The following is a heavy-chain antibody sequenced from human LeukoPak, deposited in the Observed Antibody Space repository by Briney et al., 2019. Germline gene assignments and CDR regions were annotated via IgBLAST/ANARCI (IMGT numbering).Heavy chain of an antibody. Sequence: SETLSLTCTVSGGSISGSSYYWGWIRQPPGKGLEWIGSLYYSGSTYYNPSLKSRVTISVDTSKNQFSLKLSSVTAADTALYYCARHSRVVAFDTFDIWGQGTMVTVSS. D-gene: IGHD3-22*01. CDR3: ARHSRVVAFDTFDI. J-gene: IGHJ3*02. CDR1: GGSISGSSYY. V-gene: IGHV4-39*01. CDR2: LYYSGST.